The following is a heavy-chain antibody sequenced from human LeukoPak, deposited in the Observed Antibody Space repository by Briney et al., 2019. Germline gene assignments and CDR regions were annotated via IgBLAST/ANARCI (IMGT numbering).Heavy chain of an antibody. D-gene: IGHD1-26*01. Sequence: GGSLRLSCAASGFTFSSYSMNWVRQAPGKGLEWVSYISSSSSTIYYADSVKGRFTISRDNSKNTLYLQMNSLRAEDTALYYCARGGGWELAPPDYWGQGTLVTVSS. CDR3: ARGGGWELAPPDY. CDR1: GFTFSSYS. CDR2: ISSSSSTI. J-gene: IGHJ4*02. V-gene: IGHV3-48*01.